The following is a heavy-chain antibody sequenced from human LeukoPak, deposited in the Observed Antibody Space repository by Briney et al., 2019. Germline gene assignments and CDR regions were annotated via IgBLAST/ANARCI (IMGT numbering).Heavy chain of an antibody. J-gene: IGHJ4*02. Sequence: PGGSLRLSCAASGFIFSRYGMSWVRQAPGKGLEWFSAISGSGGTTYYADSVKGRFTISRDNSKNTLYLQITSLRAEDTGVYYCAKDHLPGIVVADRDYWGQGTLVTVSS. V-gene: IGHV3-23*01. CDR2: ISGSGGTT. D-gene: IGHD6-19*01. CDR3: AKDHLPGIVVADRDY. CDR1: GFIFSRYG.